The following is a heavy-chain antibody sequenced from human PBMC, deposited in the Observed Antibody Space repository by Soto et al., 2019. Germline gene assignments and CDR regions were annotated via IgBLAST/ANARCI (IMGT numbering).Heavy chain of an antibody. CDR3: VRQFDYDTSGYYYAY. CDR2: IIPLFGTA. D-gene: IGHD3-22*01. CDR1: GGTFSKYG. J-gene: IGHJ4*02. V-gene: IGHV1-69*01. Sequence: QVQLVQSGAEVKKPGSSVKVSCKASGGTFSKYGIDWVRQAPGEGLEWMGGIIPLFGTANYAQKFQGRVTITADEATSTAYMELSSLRSEDTALYYCVRQFDYDTSGYYYAYWGQGTLVTVSS.